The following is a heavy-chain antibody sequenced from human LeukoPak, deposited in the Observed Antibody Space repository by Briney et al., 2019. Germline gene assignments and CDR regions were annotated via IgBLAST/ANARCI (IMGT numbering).Heavy chain of an antibody. J-gene: IGHJ4*02. Sequence: PEAPSDTRALPGYSISSGYYWGWIGQPPGKGREWIGRIYHSGSTYYNPSLKSRVTISVDTSKNQFSQQLSSVTGADTAVYYCARDPFDYWGQGTLVTVSS. V-gene: IGHV4-38-2*02. CDR2: IYHSGST. CDR1: GYSISSGYY. CDR3: ARDPFDY.